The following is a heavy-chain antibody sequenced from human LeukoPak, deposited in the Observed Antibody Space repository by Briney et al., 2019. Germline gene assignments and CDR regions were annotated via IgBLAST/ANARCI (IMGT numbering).Heavy chain of an antibody. CDR3: ARSGLGAIYYYYYGMDV. V-gene: IGHV4-59*01. D-gene: IGHD1-26*01. Sequence: PSETLSLTCTVSGGSISSYYWSWIRQPPGKGLEWIGYIYYSGSTNYNPSLKSRVTISVDTSKNQFPLKLSSVTAADTAVYYCARSGLGAIYYYYYGMDVWGQGTTVTVSS. CDR1: GGSISSYY. J-gene: IGHJ6*02. CDR2: IYYSGST.